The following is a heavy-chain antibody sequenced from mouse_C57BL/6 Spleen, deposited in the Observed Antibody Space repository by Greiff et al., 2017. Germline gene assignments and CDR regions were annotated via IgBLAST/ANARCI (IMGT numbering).Heavy chain of an antibody. CDR2: ITPSNGGT. V-gene: IGHV1-53*01. J-gene: IGHJ3*01. CDR3: ATIYYGYDEGFAY. CDR1: GYTFTSYW. D-gene: IGHD2-2*01. Sequence: VQLQQPGTELVKPGASVKLSCKASGYTFTSYWMHWVKQRPGQGLEWIGNITPSNGGTNYNEKFKSKATLTVDQSSSTAYMQLSSLTSEDSAVYYCATIYYGYDEGFAYWGQGTLVTVSA.